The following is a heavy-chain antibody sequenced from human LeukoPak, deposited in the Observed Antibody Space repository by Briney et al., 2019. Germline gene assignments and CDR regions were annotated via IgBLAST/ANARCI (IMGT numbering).Heavy chain of an antibody. CDR1: GFTFSRYW. V-gene: IGHV3-74*01. Sequence: PGGSLRLSCAASGFTFSRYWMHWLRQGPGKGLVWVSRISTDGSSSTYADSVKGRFTISRDNGKNTLYLQMNSLRAEDTAVYYCASYLTSIPSGMDVWGQGTTVIVS. J-gene: IGHJ6*02. D-gene: IGHD2/OR15-2a*01. CDR3: ASYLTSIPSGMDV. CDR2: ISTDGSSS.